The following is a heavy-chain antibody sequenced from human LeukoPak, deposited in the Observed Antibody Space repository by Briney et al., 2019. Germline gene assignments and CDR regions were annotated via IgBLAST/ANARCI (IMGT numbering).Heavy chain of an antibody. V-gene: IGHV4-38-2*02. J-gene: IGHJ4*02. CDR3: ARVNAPVATFDY. CDR1: GYSISTTYY. CDR2: ISHSGST. D-gene: IGHD2-21*01. Sequence: PSETLSLTCTVSGYSISTTYYGGWIRQPPGKGLEWIATISHSGSTYYTPSLRSRLTISLDTSKNQFSLRLTSVTAADTAAYYCARVNAPVATFDYWGQGALVTVSS.